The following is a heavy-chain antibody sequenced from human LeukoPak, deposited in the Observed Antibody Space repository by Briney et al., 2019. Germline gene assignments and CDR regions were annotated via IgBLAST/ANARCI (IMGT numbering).Heavy chain of an antibody. CDR1: GFTFSSYG. CDR2: VSIGGTYI. V-gene: IGHV3-21*01. CDR3: ATNNINTVTTGWYFDL. D-gene: IGHD4-17*01. J-gene: IGHJ2*01. Sequence: PGGSLRLSCAASGFTFSSYGMTWVRQAPGKLLEWVSCVSIGGTYIYYADSVKGRFTISRDDAKNSLYLQMNSLTAEDTAEHYCATNNINTVTTGWYFDLWGRGTLVTVSS.